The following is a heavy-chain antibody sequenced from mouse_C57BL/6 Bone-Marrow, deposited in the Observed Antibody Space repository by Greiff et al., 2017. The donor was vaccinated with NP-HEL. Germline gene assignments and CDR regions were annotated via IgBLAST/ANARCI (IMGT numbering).Heavy chain of an antibody. Sequence: VQLQQPGAELVKPGASVKLSCKASGYTFTSYWMQWVKQRPGQGLEWIGEIDPSDSYTNYNQKFKGKATLTVDTSSSTAYMQLSSLTSEDSAVYYCARFSFITTVVNGYFDVWGTGTTVTVSS. CDR2: IDPSDSYT. J-gene: IGHJ1*03. CDR1: GYTFTSYW. CDR3: ARFSFITTVVNGYFDV. D-gene: IGHD1-1*01. V-gene: IGHV1-50*01.